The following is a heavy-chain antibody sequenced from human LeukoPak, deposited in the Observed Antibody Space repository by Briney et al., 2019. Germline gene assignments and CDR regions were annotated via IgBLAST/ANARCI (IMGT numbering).Heavy chain of an antibody. V-gene: IGHV3-9*01. CDR1: GFTFDDYA. D-gene: IGHD6-19*01. J-gene: IGHJ4*02. CDR3: AKGSGWYEDLNYFDY. Sequence: GGSLRLSCAASGFTFDDYAMRWVRQAPGKGLEWVSGISWNSGSIGYADSVKGRFTISRDNAKNSLYLQMNSLRAEDTALYYCAKGSGWYEDLNYFDYWGQGTLVTVSS. CDR2: ISWNSGSI.